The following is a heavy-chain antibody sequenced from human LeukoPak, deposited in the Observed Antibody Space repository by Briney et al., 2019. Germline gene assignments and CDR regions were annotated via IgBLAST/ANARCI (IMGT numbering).Heavy chain of an antibody. CDR2: IIPIFGTA. D-gene: IGHD6-19*01. Sequence: GSSVKVSCKASGGTFSSYAISWVRQAPGQGLELMGGIIPIFGTANYAQKFQGRVTITADESTSTAYMELSSLRSEDTAVYYCARDQAVAGIYYFDYWGQGTLVTVSS. CDR1: GGTFSSYA. CDR3: ARDQAVAGIYYFDY. J-gene: IGHJ4*02. V-gene: IGHV1-69*01.